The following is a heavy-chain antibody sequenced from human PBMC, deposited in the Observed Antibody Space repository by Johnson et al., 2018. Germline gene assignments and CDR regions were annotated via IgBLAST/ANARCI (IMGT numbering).Heavy chain of an antibody. Sequence: VQLVQSGGGLVKPGGSLRLSCAASGFTFSSYSMNWVRQAPGKGLEWVSGISWNSGSIGYADSVKGRFTISRDNAKNSLYLQMNSLRAEDTALYYCAKSSPPYYGSSGYYDDAFAIWGQGTMVTVSS. V-gene: IGHV3-9*01. D-gene: IGHD3-22*01. CDR1: GFTFSSYS. CDR3: AKSSPPYYGSSGYYDDAFAI. J-gene: IGHJ3*02. CDR2: ISWNSGSI.